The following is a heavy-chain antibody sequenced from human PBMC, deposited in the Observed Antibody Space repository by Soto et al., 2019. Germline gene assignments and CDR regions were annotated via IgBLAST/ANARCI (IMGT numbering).Heavy chain of an antibody. J-gene: IGHJ4*02. CDR3: AARPIAVGEFDY. CDR1: GGTFSSYA. D-gene: IGHD6-19*01. V-gene: IGHV1-69*12. Sequence: QVQLVQSGAEVKKPGSSVKVSCKASGGTFSSYAISWVRQAPGQGLEWMGGFIPIFGTANYAQKFQGRVTITAAESTSKAYMELSSLRSEDTAVYYCAARPIAVGEFDYWGQGTLVTVSS. CDR2: FIPIFGTA.